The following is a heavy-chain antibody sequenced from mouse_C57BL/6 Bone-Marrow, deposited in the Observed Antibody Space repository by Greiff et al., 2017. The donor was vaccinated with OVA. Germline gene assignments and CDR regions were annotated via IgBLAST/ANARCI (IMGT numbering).Heavy chain of an antibody. CDR1: GYTFTSYW. CDR3: AREGGSPAMDY. CDR2: IYPSDSET. V-gene: IGHV1-61*01. Sequence: VQLQQPGAELVRPGSSVKLSCKASGYTFTSYWMDWVKQRPGQGLEWIGNIYPSDSETHYNQKFKDKATLTVDKSSSTAYMQLSSLTSEDSAVYYCAREGGSPAMDYWGQGTSVTVSS. J-gene: IGHJ4*01.